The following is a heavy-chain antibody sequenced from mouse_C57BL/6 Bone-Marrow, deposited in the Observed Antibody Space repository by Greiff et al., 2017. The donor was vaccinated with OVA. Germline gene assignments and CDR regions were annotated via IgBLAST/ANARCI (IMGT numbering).Heavy chain of an antibody. D-gene: IGHD4-1*01. J-gene: IGHJ3*01. V-gene: IGHV5-9-1*02. Sequence: EVKLMESGAGLVKPGGSLKLSCAASGFTFSSYAMSWVRQTPAKRLEWVAYISSGGDSIYYADTVKGRFTISRDNARNTLYLQMSSLKSEDTAMYYCTRELTGTSWFAYWGQGTLVTVSA. CDR3: TRELTGTSWFAY. CDR1: GFTFSSYA. CDR2: ISSGGDSI.